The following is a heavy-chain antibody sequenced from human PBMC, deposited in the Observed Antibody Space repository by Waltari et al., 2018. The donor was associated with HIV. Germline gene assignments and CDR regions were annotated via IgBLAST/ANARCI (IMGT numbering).Heavy chain of an antibody. J-gene: IGHJ5*02. D-gene: IGHD2-15*01. CDR3: ARQQYCSGGSCPYNWFDP. Sequence: QLQLQESGPGLVKPSETLSLTCTVSGGSIRSSRYSWGWIRPPPGTGLEWIGSIYYSGSTYYNPSLKSRVTISVDTSKNQFSLKLSSVTAADTAVYYCARQQYCSGGSCPYNWFDPWGQGTLVTVSS. V-gene: IGHV4-39*01. CDR1: GGSIRSSRYS. CDR2: IYYSGST.